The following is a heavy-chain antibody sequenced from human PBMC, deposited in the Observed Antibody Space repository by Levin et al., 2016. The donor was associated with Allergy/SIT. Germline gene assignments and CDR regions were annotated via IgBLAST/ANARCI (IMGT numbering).Heavy chain of an antibody. Sequence: GESLKISCATSGFTFSSYAMSWVRQAPGKGLEWVSGISDSTGTTYYADSVQGRFTVSRDNSKNTLYLQMDSLRAEDTALYYCTKQDHADYGAVLKTFQQWGQGTLVTVSS. CDR2: ISDSTGTT. V-gene: IGHV3-23*01. CDR3: TKQDHADYGAVLKTFQQ. J-gene: IGHJ1*01. D-gene: IGHD4-17*01. CDR1: GFTFSSYA.